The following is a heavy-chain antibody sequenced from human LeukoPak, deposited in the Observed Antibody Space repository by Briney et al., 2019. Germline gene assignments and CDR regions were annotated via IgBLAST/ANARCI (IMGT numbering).Heavy chain of an antibody. CDR2: INHSGST. V-gene: IGHV4-34*01. J-gene: IGHJ4*02. CDR1: GGSFSGYY. Sequence: SETLSLTCAVYGGSFSGYYWSWIRQPPGKGLEWIGEINHSGSTNYNPFLKSRVTISVDTSKNQFSLKLSSVTAADTAVCYCARGRARWGCSGGSCYGNDYWGQGTLVTVSS. CDR3: ARGRARWGCSGGSCYGNDY. D-gene: IGHD2-15*01.